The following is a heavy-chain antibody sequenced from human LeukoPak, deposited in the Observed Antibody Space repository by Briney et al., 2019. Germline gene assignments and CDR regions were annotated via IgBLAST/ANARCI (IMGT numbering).Heavy chain of an antibody. J-gene: IGHJ4*02. CDR3: ARLSGFTETSYFDS. V-gene: IGHV3-7*01. Sequence: GGTLRLSCTASEFTFSNFWMTWVRQAPGKGLERVASIEKDGSDKYYVDSVTGRFTISRDNAKTSLYLQMNSLRADDTAVYYCARLSGFTETSYFDSWGQGALVTVSS. D-gene: IGHD6-25*01. CDR1: EFTFSNFW. CDR2: IEKDGSDK.